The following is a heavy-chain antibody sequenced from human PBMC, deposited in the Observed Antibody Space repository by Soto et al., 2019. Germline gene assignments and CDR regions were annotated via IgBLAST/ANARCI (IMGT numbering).Heavy chain of an antibody. V-gene: IGHV1-18*01. CDR3: ARDRILVWFGELSFDAFDI. Sequence: ASVKVSCKASGYTFTSYGISWVRQAPGQGLEWMGWISAYNGNTNYAQKLQGRVTMTTDASTSTAYMELRSLRSDDTAVYYCARDRILVWFGELSFDAFDIWGQGTMVTVSS. J-gene: IGHJ3*02. CDR2: ISAYNGNT. CDR1: GYTFTSYG. D-gene: IGHD3-10*01.